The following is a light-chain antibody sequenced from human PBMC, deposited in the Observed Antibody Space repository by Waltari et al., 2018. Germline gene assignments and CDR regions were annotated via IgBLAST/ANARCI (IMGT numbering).Light chain of an antibody. V-gene: IGLV3-1*01. J-gene: IGLJ1*01. CDR3: QAWDSSTASYV. CDR2: QDS. CDR1: KLGDKY. Sequence: SYELTQPPSVSVSPGQTASITCSGDKLGDKYACWYRQKPGQSPVLVIYQDSKRPSGIPEQFSGSNSGNTATLTISGTQAMDEADYYCQAWDSSTASYVFGTGTKVTVL.